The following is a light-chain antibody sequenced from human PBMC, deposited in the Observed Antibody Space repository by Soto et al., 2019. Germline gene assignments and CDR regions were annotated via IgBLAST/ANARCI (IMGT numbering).Light chain of an antibody. V-gene: IGKV1-5*03. CDR3: QQYNSFYT. CDR1: QSISSW. J-gene: IGKJ2*01. CDR2: KAS. Sequence: DIQMTQSPSTLSASVGDRVTITCRASQSISSWLAWYQQKPGKAPKLLIYKASSLESGVPSRFSGSGSGTEFNLTICSRQPDDFATEYFQQYNSFYTFGQGTKLEIK.